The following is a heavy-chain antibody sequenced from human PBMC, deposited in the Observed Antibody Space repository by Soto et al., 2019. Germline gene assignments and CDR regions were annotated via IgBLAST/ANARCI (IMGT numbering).Heavy chain of an antibody. V-gene: IGHV3-23*01. J-gene: IGHJ4*02. D-gene: IGHD3-3*01. Sequence: GGSLRLSCAASGFTFSTYAMAWVRQVPGKGLEWVSSISGSGGTTKYADSVKGRLTISRDNSENTLYLIMNSLRAEDTAVYYCAKFWSGYYSDYWGQGTQVTVSS. CDR2: ISGSGGTT. CDR3: AKFWSGYYSDY. CDR1: GFTFSTYA.